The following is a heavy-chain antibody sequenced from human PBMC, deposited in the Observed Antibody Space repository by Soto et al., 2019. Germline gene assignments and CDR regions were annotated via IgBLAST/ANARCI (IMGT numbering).Heavy chain of an antibody. J-gene: IGHJ4*02. Sequence: GGSLRLSCAISGFSVSSNYLSWVRQAPGKGLDWVASISSSAVYLDYADSVKGRFTISRDNANNSLYLQMNSLRAEDTATYYCVRDGLDYYDTERLYFDKWGQGTLVTVSS. V-gene: IGHV3-21*01. CDR2: ISSSAVYL. CDR1: GFSVSSNY. CDR3: VRDGLDYYDTERLYFDK. D-gene: IGHD3-22*01.